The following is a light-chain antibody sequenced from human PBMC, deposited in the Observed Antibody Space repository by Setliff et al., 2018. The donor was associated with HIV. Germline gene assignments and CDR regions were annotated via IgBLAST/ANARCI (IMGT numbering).Light chain of an antibody. J-gene: IGLJ1*01. CDR2: DVN. CDR3: SSYTSASAYV. V-gene: IGLV2-14*03. Sequence: QSVLTQPASVSGSPGQSITISCTGTSSDIGDYNYVSWYRQHPGKAPKLITYDVNNRPSGVSNRFSGSKSGNTASLTISGLQAEDEADYYCSSYTSASAYVFGTGTKVTVL. CDR1: SSDIGDYNY.